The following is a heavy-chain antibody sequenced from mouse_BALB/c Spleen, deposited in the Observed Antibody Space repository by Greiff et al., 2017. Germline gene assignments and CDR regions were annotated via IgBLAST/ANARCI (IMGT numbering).Heavy chain of an antibody. CDR3: YYYGSSSVAY. CDR1: GYSFTSYW. Sequence: VQLQQSGPQLVRPGASVKISCKASGYSFTSYWMHWVKQRPGQGLEWIGMIDPSDSETRLNQKFKDKATLTVDKSSSTAYMQLSSPTSEDSAVYYCYYYGSSSVAYWGQGTLVTVSA. CDR2: IDPSDSET. D-gene: IGHD1-1*01. V-gene: IGHV1-69*02. J-gene: IGHJ3*01.